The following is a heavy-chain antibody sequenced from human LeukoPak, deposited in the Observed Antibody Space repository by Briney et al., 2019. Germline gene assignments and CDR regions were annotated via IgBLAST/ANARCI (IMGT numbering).Heavy chain of an antibody. Sequence: PGGSLRLSCAASGFTFSSYNMNWVRQAPGKGLEWVSPISSSSSYIYYADSVKGRFTISRDNAKNSLYLQMNSLRAEDTAVYYCARVPLRGSWYLTYWGQGTLVTVSS. CDR2: ISSSSSYI. D-gene: IGHD6-13*01. CDR1: GFTFSSYN. J-gene: IGHJ4*02. V-gene: IGHV3-21*01. CDR3: ARVPLRGSWYLTY.